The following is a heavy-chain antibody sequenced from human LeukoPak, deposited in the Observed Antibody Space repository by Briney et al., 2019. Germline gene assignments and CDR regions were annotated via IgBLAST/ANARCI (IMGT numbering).Heavy chain of an antibody. J-gene: IGHJ4*02. CDR2: INPNSGGT. V-gene: IGHV1-2*02. CDR3: ARDWRDGYNYELDY. Sequence: ASVKVSCKASGYTFTGYYMHWVRQAPGQGLEWMGWINPNSGGTNYAQKFQGRVTMTRDTSISTAYMELGRLRSDDAAVYYCARDWRDGYNYELDYWGQGTLVTVSS. CDR1: GYTFTGYY. D-gene: IGHD5-24*01.